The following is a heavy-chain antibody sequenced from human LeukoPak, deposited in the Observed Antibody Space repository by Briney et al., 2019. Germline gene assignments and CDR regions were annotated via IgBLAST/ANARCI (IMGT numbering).Heavy chain of an antibody. CDR2: VWYDGSNK. CDR1: GFIFSNCA. CDR3: ARDDYGDHWYFDL. V-gene: IGHV3-33*01. J-gene: IGHJ2*01. D-gene: IGHD4-17*01. Sequence: GGSLRLSCAASGFIFSNCAMHWVRQAPGKGLEWVAVVWYDGSNKYYADSVKGRFTISRDNSENTLYLQMNSLRAEDTAVYYCARDDYGDHWYFDLWGRGTLVTVSS.